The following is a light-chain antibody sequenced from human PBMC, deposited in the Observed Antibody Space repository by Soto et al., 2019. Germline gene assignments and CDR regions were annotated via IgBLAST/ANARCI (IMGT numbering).Light chain of an antibody. CDR2: DVN. Sequence: QSVLTQPASVSGSPGQTITISCTGTRGDVGAYNYVSWYQRHPGTAPKLLIYDVNSRPSGVSNRFSGSKFGNTASLTISGLQAEDEADYYCSSYTSSDTLYVFGSGTKVTVL. CDR1: RGDVGAYNY. J-gene: IGLJ1*01. CDR3: SSYTSSDTLYV. V-gene: IGLV2-14*01.